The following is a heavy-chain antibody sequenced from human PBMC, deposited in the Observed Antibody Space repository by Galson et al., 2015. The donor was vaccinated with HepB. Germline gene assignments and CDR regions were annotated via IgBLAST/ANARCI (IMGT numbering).Heavy chain of an antibody. J-gene: IGHJ4*02. CDR3: ARERGSIFSQLFYFDY. Sequence: SLRLSCAASGFTFNGYSVNWVRQAPGKGLEWLSYISSSSSTTIYYADAVKGRFTISRDNAKSSLYLQMNSLRAEDTAVYYCARERGSIFSQLFYFDYWGQGALVTVSS. CDR2: ISSSSSTTI. D-gene: IGHD3-9*01. V-gene: IGHV3-48*04. CDR1: GFTFNGYS.